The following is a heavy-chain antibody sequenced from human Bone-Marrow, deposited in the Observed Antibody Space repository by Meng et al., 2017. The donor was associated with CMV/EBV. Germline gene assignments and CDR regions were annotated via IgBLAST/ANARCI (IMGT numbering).Heavy chain of an antibody. J-gene: IGHJ6*02. V-gene: IGHV2-70D*14. CDR3: ARMISGRDGYGMNV. CDR2: IDWDDDK. D-gene: IGHD5-24*01. CDR1: GFSLSTSGMR. Sequence: SGPTLVKPTQTLTLTCTFSGFSLSTSGMRVSWIRQPPGKALEWLARIDWDDDKFYSTSLKTRLTIPNDTSKNQVVLTMTNMDPVDTATYYCARMISGRDGYGMNVWDQGTTDPVSS.